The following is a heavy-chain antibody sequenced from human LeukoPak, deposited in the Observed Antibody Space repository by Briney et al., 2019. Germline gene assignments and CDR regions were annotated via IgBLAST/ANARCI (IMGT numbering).Heavy chain of an antibody. J-gene: IGHJ6*02. CDR1: GYTFTSYG. CDR2: ISAYNGKT. Sequence: ASVKVSCKASGYTFTSYGISWVRQAPGQGLEWMGWISAYNGKTNYAQKLQGRVTMTTDTSTSTAYMELRSLRSDDTAVYYCARESCSSTSCYLRYYYGMDVWGQGTTVTVSS. D-gene: IGHD2-2*01. V-gene: IGHV1-18*01. CDR3: ARESCSSTSCYLRYYYGMDV.